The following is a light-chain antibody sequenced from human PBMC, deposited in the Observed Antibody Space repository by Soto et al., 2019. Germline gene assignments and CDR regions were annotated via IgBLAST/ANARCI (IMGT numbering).Light chain of an antibody. Sequence: QSALTQPASVSGSPGQSITISCTGTSSDVGAYNYVSWYQQHPGKAPKLMIYDVSNRPSGVSNRFSGSKSGSTASLTISGLQAEDAADYYCSSYTSSSTDVFGTGTKLTVL. CDR2: DVS. J-gene: IGLJ1*01. CDR1: SSDVGAYNY. CDR3: SSYTSSSTDV. V-gene: IGLV2-14*01.